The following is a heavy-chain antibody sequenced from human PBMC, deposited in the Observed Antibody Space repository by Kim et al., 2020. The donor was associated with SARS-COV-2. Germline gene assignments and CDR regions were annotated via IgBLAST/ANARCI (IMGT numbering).Heavy chain of an antibody. D-gene: IGHD3-3*01. CDR2: ISYDGSNK. Sequence: GGSLRLSCAASGFTFSSYAMHWVRQAPGKGLEWVAVISYDGSNKYYADSVKGRFTISRDNSKNTLYLQMNSLRAEDTAVYYCARRGITIFGVAAYGMDV. V-gene: IGHV3-30-3*01. CDR3: ARRGITIFGVAAYGMDV. J-gene: IGHJ6*01. CDR1: GFTFSSYA.